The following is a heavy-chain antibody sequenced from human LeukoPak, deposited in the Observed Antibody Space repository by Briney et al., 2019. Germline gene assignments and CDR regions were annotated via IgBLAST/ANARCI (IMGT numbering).Heavy chain of an antibody. CDR2: IYHSGST. CDR3: AQDGGSSGYYSY. Sequence: PSETLSLTCTGSGYSISSGYYWGWIRQPPGKGLEWIGSIYHSGSTYYNPSLKSRVTISVDTSKNQFSLKLSSVTAADTAVYHCAQDGGSSGYYSYWGQGTLVTVSS. D-gene: IGHD3-22*01. J-gene: IGHJ4*02. V-gene: IGHV4-38-2*02. CDR1: GYSISSGYY.